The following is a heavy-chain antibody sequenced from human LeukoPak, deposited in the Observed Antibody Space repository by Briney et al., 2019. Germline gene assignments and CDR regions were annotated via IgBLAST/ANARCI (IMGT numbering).Heavy chain of an antibody. CDR2: MNPNSGNT. CDR1: GYTFTSYD. J-gene: IGHJ5*02. V-gene: IGHV1-8*01. CDR3: ARGAPLYSNHRWFDP. D-gene: IGHD4-11*01. Sequence: ASVKVSCKASGYTFTSYDINWVRQATGQGLEWMGWMNPNSGNTGYAQKFQGRVTMTRNTSISTAYMELSSLRSEDTAVYYCARGAPLYSNHRWFDPWGQGTLVTVSS.